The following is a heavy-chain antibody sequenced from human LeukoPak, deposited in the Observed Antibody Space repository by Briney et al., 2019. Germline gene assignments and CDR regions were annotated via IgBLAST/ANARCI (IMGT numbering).Heavy chain of an antibody. Sequence: SETLSLTCTVSGYSISSGYYWGWIRQPPGKGLEWIGSIYHSGSTYYNPSLKSRVTISVDTSKNQFSLKLSSVTAADTAVYYCATDPSLSGATQAYWGQGTLVTVSS. CDR2: IYHSGST. CDR1: GYSISSGYY. J-gene: IGHJ4*02. V-gene: IGHV4-38-2*02. D-gene: IGHD1-26*01. CDR3: ATDPSLSGATQAY.